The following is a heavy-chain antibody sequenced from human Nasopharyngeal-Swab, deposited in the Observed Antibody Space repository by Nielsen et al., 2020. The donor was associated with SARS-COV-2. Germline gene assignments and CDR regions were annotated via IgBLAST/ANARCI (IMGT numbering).Heavy chain of an antibody. CDR1: GFTFNVYW. J-gene: IGHJ4*02. D-gene: IGHD2-2*02. Sequence: GESLKISCAAPGFTFNVYWMSWVRQVPGKGLEWVANIKQDASEVYYVDSVKGRFTISRDNAKNSLYLQMDNLRAEDTAVYYCARNTPAMFAYWGRGTLVTVSS. V-gene: IGHV3-7*01. CDR2: IKQDASEV. CDR3: ARNTPAMFAY.